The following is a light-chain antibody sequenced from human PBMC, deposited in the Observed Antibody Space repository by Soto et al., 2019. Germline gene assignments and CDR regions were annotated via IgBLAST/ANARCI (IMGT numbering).Light chain of an antibody. CDR1: SSDVDHYNY. V-gene: IGLV2-14*01. CDR3: CSDTSSNTFV. J-gene: IGLJ1*01. CDR2: EVS. Sequence: QSVLTQPASVSGSPGQSITISCTGTSSDVDHYNYVSWYQHHPGKTPKLMIYEVSNRPSGVSNRFSGSKSGNMASLTISGLQAEDEADYYCCSDTSSNTFVFGSGTKVTVL.